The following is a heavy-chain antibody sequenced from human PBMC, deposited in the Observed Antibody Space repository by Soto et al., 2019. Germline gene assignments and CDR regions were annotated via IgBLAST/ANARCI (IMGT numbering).Heavy chain of an antibody. V-gene: IGHV3-23*01. Sequence: GSLRLSCAASGFTFSSYAMSWVRQAPGKGLEWVSAISGSGGSTYYADSVKGRFTISRDNSKNTLYLQMNSLRAEDTAVYYCAKDQQQWLVRELGYWGQGTLVTVSS. CDR3: AKDQQQWLVRELGY. D-gene: IGHD6-19*01. CDR2: ISGSGGST. J-gene: IGHJ4*02. CDR1: GFTFSSYA.